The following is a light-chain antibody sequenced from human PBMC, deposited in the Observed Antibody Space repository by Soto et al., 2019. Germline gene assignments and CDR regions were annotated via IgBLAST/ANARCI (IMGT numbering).Light chain of an antibody. Sequence: DIQMTQSPSTLSSFVGDRVTITCRASQSIGVWLAWYQQKPGKAPILLIYDASNLQTGVPSRFSGSGSGTEFTLAISSLQPDDFATYYCQQYDVDSGTFGQGTKVDIK. CDR1: QSIGVW. V-gene: IGKV1-5*01. CDR3: QQYDVDSGT. CDR2: DAS. J-gene: IGKJ1*01.